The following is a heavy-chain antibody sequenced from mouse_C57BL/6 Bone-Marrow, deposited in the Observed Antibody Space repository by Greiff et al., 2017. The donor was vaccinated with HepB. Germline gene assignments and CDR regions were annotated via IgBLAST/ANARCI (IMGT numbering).Heavy chain of an antibody. J-gene: IGHJ4*01. Sequence: VQLKESGGGLVKPGGSLKLSCAASGFTFSDYGMHWVRQAPEKGLEWVAYISSGSSTIYYADTVKGRFTISRDNAKNTLCLQMTSLRSEDTAMYYCARPAMDYWGQGTSVTVSS. CDR3: ARPAMDY. V-gene: IGHV5-17*01. CDR1: GFTFSDYG. CDR2: ISSGSSTI.